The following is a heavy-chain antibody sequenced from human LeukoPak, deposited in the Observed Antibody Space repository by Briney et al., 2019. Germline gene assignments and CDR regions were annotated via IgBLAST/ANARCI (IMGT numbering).Heavy chain of an antibody. CDR3: ARDLSGRYGDFDY. V-gene: IGHV1-2*06. D-gene: IGHD6-19*01. Sequence: ASVKVSCKASGYTFTGYYILWVRQAPGQGLEWMGRINPNNGGTNYAQKFQGRVTITRDTSISTAYMELSRLRSDDTAVYYCARDLSGRYGDFDYWGQGTLVTVSS. CDR1: GYTFTGYY. J-gene: IGHJ4*02. CDR2: INPNNGGT.